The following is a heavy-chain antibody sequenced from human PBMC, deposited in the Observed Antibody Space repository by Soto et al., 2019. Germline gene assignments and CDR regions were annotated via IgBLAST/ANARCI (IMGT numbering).Heavy chain of an antibody. CDR1: GGSFSGYY. J-gene: IGHJ5*02. Sequence: PSETLSLTCAVYGGSFSGYYWSWIRQPPGKGLEWIGEINHSGSTNYNPSLKSRVTISVDTSKNQFSLKLSSVTAADTAVYYCARGFDILTGKLRNWFDPWGQGTLVTVSS. D-gene: IGHD3-9*01. CDR2: INHSGST. CDR3: ARGFDILTGKLRNWFDP. V-gene: IGHV4-34*01.